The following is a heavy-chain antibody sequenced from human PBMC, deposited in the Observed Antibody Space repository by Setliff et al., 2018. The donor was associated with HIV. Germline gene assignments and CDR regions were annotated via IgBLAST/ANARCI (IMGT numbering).Heavy chain of an antibody. Sequence: GGSLRLSCAASGFTFSTYTMSWVRQAPGKGLEWVSSLDGSSGYIYYADSVKGRFTISRDNAKSFLYLQMDSLRAEDTALYYCAKDRWFSRGYSTTWVEGPFDYWGQGTLVTVSS. V-gene: IGHV3-21*04. CDR2: LDGSSGYI. D-gene: IGHD5-18*01. CDR3: AKDRWFSRGYSTTWVEGPFDY. CDR1: GFTFSTYT. J-gene: IGHJ4*02.